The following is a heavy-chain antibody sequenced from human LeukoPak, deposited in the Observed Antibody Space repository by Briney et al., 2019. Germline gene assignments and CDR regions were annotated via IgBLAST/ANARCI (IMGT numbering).Heavy chain of an antibody. J-gene: IGHJ3*02. V-gene: IGHV3-23*01. D-gene: IGHD6-13*01. CDR3: AKESGDSSSWYGYDAFDI. CDR1: GFTFSSYA. CDR2: IGGSGGST. Sequence: PGGSLRLSCAASGFTFSSYAMSWVRQAPGKGLEWVSAIGGSGGSTYYADSVKGRFTISRDNSKNTLYLQMNSLRAEDTAVYYCAKESGDSSSWYGYDAFDIWGQGTMVTVSS.